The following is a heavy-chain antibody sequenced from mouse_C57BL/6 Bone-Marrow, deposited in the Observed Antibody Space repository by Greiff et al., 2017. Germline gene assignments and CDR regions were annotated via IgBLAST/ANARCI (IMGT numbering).Heavy chain of an antibody. Sequence: VQLQQSGAELARPGASVKMSCKASGYTFTSYTMHWVKQRPGQGLEWIGYINPSSGYTKYNQKFKDKATLTADKSSSTAYMQLSSLTSEDSAVYYCARALGRYYAMDYWGQGTSVTVSS. CDR1: GYTFTSYT. V-gene: IGHV1-4*01. J-gene: IGHJ4*01. D-gene: IGHD4-1*01. CDR3: ARALGRYYAMDY. CDR2: INPSSGYT.